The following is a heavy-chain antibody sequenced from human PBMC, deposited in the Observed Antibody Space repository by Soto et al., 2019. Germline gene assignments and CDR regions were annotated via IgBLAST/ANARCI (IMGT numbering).Heavy chain of an antibody. V-gene: IGHV3-72*01. D-gene: IGHD3-22*01. CDR2: IRNRANSYTT. CDR1: GFTFRDYY. Sequence: LRLSFAASGFTFRDYYMDWVRQAPGKGLEWVGRIRNRANSYTTEYAASVKGRFTISRDDSKNSLYLQMNSLKTEDTAVYYCTRSGGYYDSSPDYWGQGTLVTVSS. J-gene: IGHJ4*02. CDR3: TRSGGYYDSSPDY.